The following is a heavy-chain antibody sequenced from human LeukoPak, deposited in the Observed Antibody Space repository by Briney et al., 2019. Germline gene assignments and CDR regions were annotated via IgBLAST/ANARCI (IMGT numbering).Heavy chain of an antibody. CDR3: ATWEGDTRLYFDY. V-gene: IGHV1-24*01. J-gene: IGHJ4*02. CDR2: FDPEDGET. D-gene: IGHD1-26*01. CDR1: GYTLTELS. Sequence: ASVKVSCKVSGYTLTELSMHWVPQTPGKGLEWMGGFDPEDGETIYAQKFQGRVTMTEDTSTDTAYMELSSLRSEDTAVYYCATWEGDTRLYFDYWGQGTLVTVSS.